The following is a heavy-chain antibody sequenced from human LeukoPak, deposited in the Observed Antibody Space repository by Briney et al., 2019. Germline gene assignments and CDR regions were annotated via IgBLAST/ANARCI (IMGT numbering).Heavy chain of an antibody. CDR2: INPNSGGT. Sequence: ASVKVSFKASGYTFTGYYMHCVRQAPGQGLEWMGWINPNSGGTNYAQKFQGRVTMTRDTSISTAYMELSRLRSDDTAVYYCARDASYDRTDYWGQGTLVTVSS. CDR3: ARDASYDRTDY. J-gene: IGHJ4*02. V-gene: IGHV1-2*02. D-gene: IGHD3-3*01. CDR1: GYTFTGYY.